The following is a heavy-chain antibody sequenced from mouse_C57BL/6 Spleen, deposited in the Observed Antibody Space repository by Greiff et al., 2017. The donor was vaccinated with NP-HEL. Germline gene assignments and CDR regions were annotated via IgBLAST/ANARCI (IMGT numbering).Heavy chain of an antibody. V-gene: IGHV1-59*01. D-gene: IGHD1-1*01. Sequence: QVQLQQPGAELVRPGTSVKLSCKASGYTFTSYWMHWVKQRPGQGLEWIGVIDPSDSYTNYNQKFKGNATLTVDTSSSTAYMQLSSLTSEDSAVYYCAGGYGSSSWFAYWGQGTLVTVSA. CDR1: GYTFTSYW. J-gene: IGHJ3*01. CDR2: IDPSDSYT. CDR3: AGGYGSSSWFAY.